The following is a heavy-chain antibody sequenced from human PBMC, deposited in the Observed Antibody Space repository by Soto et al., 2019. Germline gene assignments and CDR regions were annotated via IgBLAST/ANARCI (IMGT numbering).Heavy chain of an antibody. J-gene: IGHJ6*03. V-gene: IGHV3-73*01. CDR1: GFTFSGSA. D-gene: IGHD4-17*01. CDR3: TRQDTTVTRYSYYYYMDV. Sequence: GGSLRLSCAASGFTFSGSAMHWVRQASGKGLEWVGRIRSKANSYATAYAASVKGRFTISRDDSKNTAYLQMNSLKTEDTAVYYCTRQDTTVTRYSYYYYMDVWGKGTTVTVSS. CDR2: IRSKANSYAT.